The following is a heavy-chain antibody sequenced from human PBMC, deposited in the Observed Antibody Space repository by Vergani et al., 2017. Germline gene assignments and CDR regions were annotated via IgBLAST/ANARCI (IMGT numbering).Heavy chain of an antibody. V-gene: IGHV1-69*01. CDR1: GGTFSSYP. Sequence: QVQLVQSGAEVKKPGSSVKVSCKASGGTFSSYPISWVRQAPGQGLEWMGGIIPVFGTANNAQKFQGRVTITADASTSTAYMELSSLRSEDTAVYYCAGAFAPNPSLGYCSGGSCYEDYYYYYGMDVWGQGTTVTVSS. CDR3: AGAFAPNPSLGYCSGGSCYEDYYYYYGMDV. CDR2: IIPVFGTA. J-gene: IGHJ6*02. D-gene: IGHD2-15*01.